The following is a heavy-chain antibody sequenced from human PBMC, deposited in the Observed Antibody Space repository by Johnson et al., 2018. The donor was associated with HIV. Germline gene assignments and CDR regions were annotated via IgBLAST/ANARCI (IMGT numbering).Heavy chain of an antibody. CDR3: ARDRPSGWPDAFDI. J-gene: IGHJ3*02. CDR2: IYSGGST. CDR1: GFTVSSNY. Sequence: VQLVESGGGLIQPGGSLRLSCAASGFTVSSNYMSWVRQAPGKGLEWVSVIYSGGSTYYADSVKGRFTISRDNSKHTQYRQMNSLRPEATAVYYCARDRPSGWPDAFDIWGQGTMVTVSS. D-gene: IGHD6-19*01. V-gene: IGHV3-66*03.